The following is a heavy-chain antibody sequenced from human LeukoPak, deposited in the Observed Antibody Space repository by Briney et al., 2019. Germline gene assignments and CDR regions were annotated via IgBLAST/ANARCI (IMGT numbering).Heavy chain of an antibody. CDR1: GDSVSSNSAA. Sequence: SQTLSLTCAISGDSVSSNSAAWNWIRQSPSRGLEWLGRTYYRSKWYNDYAVSVKSRITINPDTSKNQFSLQLNSVTPEDTAVYYCARVRSSTSGGGATRTYYYYYMDVWGKGTTVTVSS. CDR3: ARVRSSTSGGGATRTYYYYYMDV. J-gene: IGHJ6*03. D-gene: IGHD2-2*01. V-gene: IGHV6-1*01. CDR2: TYYRSKWYN.